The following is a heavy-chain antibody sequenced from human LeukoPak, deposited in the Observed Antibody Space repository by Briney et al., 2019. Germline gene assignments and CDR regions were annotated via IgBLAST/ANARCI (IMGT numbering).Heavy chain of an antibody. CDR2: INQDGSEK. CDR1: GFTFRRYE. J-gene: IGHJ3*02. D-gene: IGHD3-16*01. V-gene: IGHV3-7*01. CDR3: ARDFWGAFDM. Sequence: GGSLRLSCAASGFTFRRYEMNWVRQAPGKGLDWVAKINQDGSEKKYVESVKGRFTISRDNARNSLYLQVNSLRAGDTAVYYCARDFWGAFDMWGQGTMVTVSS.